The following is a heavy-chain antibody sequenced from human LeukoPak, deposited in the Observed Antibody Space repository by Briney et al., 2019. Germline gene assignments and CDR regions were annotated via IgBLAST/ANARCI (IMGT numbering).Heavy chain of an antibody. D-gene: IGHD1-1*01. CDR2: IYYSGST. J-gene: IGHJ4*02. V-gene: IGHV4-39*07. CDR1: GGSISSSSYY. Sequence: SETLSLTCTVSGGSISSSSYYWGWIRQPPGKGLEWIGSIYYSGSTYYNPSLKSRVTMSVDTSKSQFSLNLTSVTAADTAVYYCARDTLGGTGNYWGQGTLVTVSS. CDR3: ARDTLGGTGNY.